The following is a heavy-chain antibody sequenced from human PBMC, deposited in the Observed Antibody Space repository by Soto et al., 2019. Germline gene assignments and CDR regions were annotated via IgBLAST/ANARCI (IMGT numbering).Heavy chain of an antibody. V-gene: IGHV4-4*07. CDR1: GGSISSNY. CDR3: ARERQLGPYHYYGMDV. Sequence: PSETLSLTCTVSGGSISSNYWSWIRQPAGKGLEWIGRIYASGSNNNNPSLKSRVTMSADTSKNQLSLKLSSLTAADTAVYYCARERQLGPYHYYGMDVWGQGTTVTVSS. D-gene: IGHD6-6*01. J-gene: IGHJ6*02. CDR2: IYASGSN.